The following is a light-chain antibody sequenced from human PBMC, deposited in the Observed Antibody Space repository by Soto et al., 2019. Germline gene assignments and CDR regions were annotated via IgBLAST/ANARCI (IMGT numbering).Light chain of an antibody. CDR1: SSDVPAYNY. V-gene: IGLV2-14*01. CDR3: SSYTGSNTLVV. J-gene: IGLJ2*01. Sequence: QSVLTQPASVSGSPGQSITISCTETSSDVPAYNYVSWYQHHPGKAPKLMIYEVSKRPSGVSNRFSGSKSGNAASLTISGLQPEDEADYYCSSYTGSNTLVVFGGGTKLTVL. CDR2: EVS.